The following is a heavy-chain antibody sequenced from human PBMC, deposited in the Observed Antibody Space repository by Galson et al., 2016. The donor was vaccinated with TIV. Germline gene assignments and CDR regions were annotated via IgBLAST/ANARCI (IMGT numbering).Heavy chain of an antibody. CDR1: GGSISSYF. D-gene: IGHD2-8*01. J-gene: IGHJ4*02. CDR3: ARDNANFPRALDY. CDR2: IYYTGTT. V-gene: IGHV4-59*01. Sequence: LSLTCTVSGGSISSYFWSWIRQPPGKGLEWIGNIYYTGTTNSNPSLKSRVTISGDISKNQFSLKLRSVTAADTAVYYCARDNANFPRALDYWGQGTLVTV.